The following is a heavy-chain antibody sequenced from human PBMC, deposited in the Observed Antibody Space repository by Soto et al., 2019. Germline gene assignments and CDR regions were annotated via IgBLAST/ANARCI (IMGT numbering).Heavy chain of an antibody. CDR1: GYTFTSYD. D-gene: IGHD5-18*01. J-gene: IGHJ5*02. Sequence: ASVKVSCKASGYTFTSYDINWVRQATGQGLEWMGWMNPNSGNTGYAQKFQGRVTITADESTSTAYMELSSLRSEDTAVYYCAGTPGGGLHPRNWFDPWGQGTLVTVSS. CDR2: MNPNSGNT. V-gene: IGHV1-8*01. CDR3: AGTPGGGLHPRNWFDP.